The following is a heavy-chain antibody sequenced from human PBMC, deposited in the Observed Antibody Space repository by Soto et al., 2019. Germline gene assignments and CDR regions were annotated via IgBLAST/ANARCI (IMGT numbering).Heavy chain of an antibody. CDR1: VGAISYYY. Sequence: PSETLSLTCTVSVGAISYYYWSWIRQPPGKGLEWIGYMYYSGGSNYNPSLNSRVTISVDTSKNQFSLKLTSVTAADTAVYHCARGGYCNGSACRGAFYYFQYSMDVWGQGTTVTVSS. V-gene: IGHV4-59*01. CDR3: ARGGYCNGSACRGAFYYFQYSMDV. J-gene: IGHJ6*02. D-gene: IGHD2-15*01. CDR2: MYYSGGS.